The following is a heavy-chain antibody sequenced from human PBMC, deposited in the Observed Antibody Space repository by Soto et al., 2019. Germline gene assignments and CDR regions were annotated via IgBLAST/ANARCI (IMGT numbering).Heavy chain of an antibody. CDR3: ARDNCSSSSCYFDY. J-gene: IGHJ4*02. Sequence: SETLSLTCTVSGGSIRSHHWSWIRQSPGKGLEWIGFIDYSVNTDYNPSLKSRVTISVDTSRNQFSLKLSSVTAADTAVYYCARDNCSSSSCYFDYSGQGTLVTVSS. CDR2: IDYSVNT. D-gene: IGHD2-2*01. CDR1: GGSIRSHH. V-gene: IGHV4-59*11.